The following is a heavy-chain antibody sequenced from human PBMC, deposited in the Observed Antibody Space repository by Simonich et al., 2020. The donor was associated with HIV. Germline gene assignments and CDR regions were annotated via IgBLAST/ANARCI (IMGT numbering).Heavy chain of an antibody. CDR3: AHSPGGGSGSYYNYFDY. CDR1: GFSLSTSGVG. Sequence: HITLKESGPTLVKPTQTLTLTCTFSGFSLSTSGVGVGWIRQPPGKALEWLALIYWDDDKRYSPSLKSRLTITKDTPKNQVVLTMTNMDPVDTATYYCAHSPGGGSGSYYNYFDYWGQGTLVTVSS. V-gene: IGHV2-5*02. D-gene: IGHD3-10*01. CDR2: IYWDDDK. J-gene: IGHJ4*02.